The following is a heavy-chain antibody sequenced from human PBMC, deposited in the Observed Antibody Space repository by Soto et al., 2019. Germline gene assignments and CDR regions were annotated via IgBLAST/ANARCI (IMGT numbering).Heavy chain of an antibody. CDR3: ARAHSSGYVFLGY. CDR2: IHYSGSA. CDR1: GDSISSYF. D-gene: IGHD5-18*01. J-gene: IGHJ4*02. V-gene: IGHV4-59*01. Sequence: TLSLTCSVSGDSISSYFWSWIRQPPGKGLEWIGYIHYSGSANYSPSLKSRVTISVDTSRNQFSLKLSLSSVTAADTAVYYCARAHSSGYVFLGYWGQGTRVTVAS.